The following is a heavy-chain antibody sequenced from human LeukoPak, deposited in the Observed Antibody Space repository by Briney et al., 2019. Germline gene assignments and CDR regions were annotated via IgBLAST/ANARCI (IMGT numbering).Heavy chain of an antibody. V-gene: IGHV3-74*01. Sequence: GESLRLSCAASGFTFSSYWMHWVRQAPGKGPVWVSRINSDGSSTSYADSVKGRFTISRDNAKSTLYLQMNSLRAEDTAVYYCARVRGGSGRSYAADAFDIWGQGTMVTVSS. CDR3: ARVRGGSGRSYAADAFDI. D-gene: IGHD1-26*01. CDR2: INSDGSST. CDR1: GFTFSSYW. J-gene: IGHJ3*02.